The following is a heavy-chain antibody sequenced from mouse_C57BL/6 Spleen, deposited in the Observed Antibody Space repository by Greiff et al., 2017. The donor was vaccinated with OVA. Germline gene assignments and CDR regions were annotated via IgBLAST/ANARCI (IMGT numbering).Heavy chain of an antibody. Sequence: VQLQQSGAELVKPGASVKLSCKASGYTFTSYWMHWVKQRPGQGLEWIGMIHPNSGSTNYNEKFKSMATLTVDKSSSTAYMQLSSLTSEDSAVYYCAREEGGSSPYYFDYWGQGTTLTVSS. V-gene: IGHV1-64*01. J-gene: IGHJ2*01. CDR1: GYTFTSYW. D-gene: IGHD1-1*01. CDR2: IHPNSGST. CDR3: AREEGGSSPYYFDY.